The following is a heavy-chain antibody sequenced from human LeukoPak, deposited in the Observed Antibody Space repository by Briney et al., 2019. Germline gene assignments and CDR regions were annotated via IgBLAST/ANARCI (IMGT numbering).Heavy chain of an antibody. CDR2: IRSSSSYI. J-gene: IGHJ3*02. CDR3: ARAPPYYYDSSGYPPDAFDI. Sequence: GGSLRLSCAACGFTFSIYSMNWVRQAPGKGLGWVSSIRSSSSYIYYADSVEGRFTISRDNAKNSLYLQMNSLRAEDTAVYYCARAPPYYYDSSGYPPDAFDIWGQGTMVTVSS. CDR1: GFTFSIYS. V-gene: IGHV3-21*01. D-gene: IGHD3-22*01.